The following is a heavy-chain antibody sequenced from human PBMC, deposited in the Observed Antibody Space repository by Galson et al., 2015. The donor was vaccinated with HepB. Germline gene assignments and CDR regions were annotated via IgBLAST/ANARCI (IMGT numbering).Heavy chain of an antibody. D-gene: IGHD6-19*01. CDR3: AKVFAVAGYYYYGMDV. CDR2: ISYDGSNK. CDR1: GFTFSSYG. J-gene: IGHJ6*02. Sequence: SLRLSCAASGFTFSSYGMHWVRQAPGKGLEWVAVISYDGSNKYYADSVKGRFTISRDNSKNTLYLQMNSLRAEDTAVYYCAKVFAVAGYYYYGMDVWGQGTTVTVSS. V-gene: IGHV3-30*18.